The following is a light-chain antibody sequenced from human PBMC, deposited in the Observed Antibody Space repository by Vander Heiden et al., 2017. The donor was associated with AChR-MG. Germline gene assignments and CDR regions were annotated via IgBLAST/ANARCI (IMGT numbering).Light chain of an antibody. Sequence: EIVMTQSPATLSVSPGERATLSCRASQSVSRNLAWYQQKPGQAPRLLIYGASSRSTGIPARFSGSGSGTDFTLTISRLQSEDFAVYYCQQYNNWPWTFGQGTKVEIK. CDR1: QSVSRN. J-gene: IGKJ1*01. CDR2: GAS. CDR3: QQYNNWPWT. V-gene: IGKV3-15*01.